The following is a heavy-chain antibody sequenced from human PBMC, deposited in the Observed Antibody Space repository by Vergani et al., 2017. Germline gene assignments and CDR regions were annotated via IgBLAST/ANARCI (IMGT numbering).Heavy chain of an antibody. CDR3: ARRVAVAGRNYYYYMDV. Sequence: VQLQESGPGLVKPSETLSLTCTVSGGSISSYYWSWIRQPPGKGLEWIGYIYYSGSTNYNPSLKSRVTISVDTSKNQFSLKLSSVTAADTAVYYCARRVAVAGRNYYYYMDVWGKGTTVTVSS. J-gene: IGHJ6*03. V-gene: IGHV4-59*08. CDR2: IYYSGST. D-gene: IGHD6-19*01. CDR1: GGSISSYY.